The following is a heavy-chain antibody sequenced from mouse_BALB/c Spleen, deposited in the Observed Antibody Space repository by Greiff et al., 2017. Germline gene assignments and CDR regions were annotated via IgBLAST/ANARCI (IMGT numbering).Heavy chain of an antibody. V-gene: IGHV5-17*02. J-gene: IGHJ4*01. Sequence: EVQLVESGGGLVQPGGSRKLSCAASGFTFSSFGMHWVRQAPEKGLEWVAYISSGSSTIYYADTVKGRFTISRDNPKNTLFLQMTSLRSEDTAMYYCARSGTTATSDYAMDYWGQGTSVTVSS. CDR2: ISSGSSTI. CDR1: GFTFSSFG. D-gene: IGHD1-2*01. CDR3: ARSGTTATSDYAMDY.